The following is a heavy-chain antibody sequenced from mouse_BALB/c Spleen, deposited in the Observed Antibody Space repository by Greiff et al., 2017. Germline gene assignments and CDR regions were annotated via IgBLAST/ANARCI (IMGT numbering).Heavy chain of an antibody. Sequence: VQLQQSGPELVKPGASVQISCKASGYSFTGYYMHWVKQSHVKSLEWIGRINPYNGATSYNQNFKDKASLTVDKSSSTAYMELHSLTSEDSAVYYCARSEDYYYAMDYWGQGTSVTVSS. V-gene: IGHV1-31*01. CDR2: INPYNGAT. J-gene: IGHJ4*01. CDR3: ARSEDYYYAMDY. D-gene: IGHD2-4*01. CDR1: GYSFTGYY.